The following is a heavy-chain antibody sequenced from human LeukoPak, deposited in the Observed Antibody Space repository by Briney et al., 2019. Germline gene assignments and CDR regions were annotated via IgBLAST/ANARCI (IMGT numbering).Heavy chain of an antibody. CDR2: IYYSGST. CDR1: GYSISSGYY. CDR3: ARRAGAAAGYYYYMDV. Sequence: SETLSLTCTVSGYSISSGYYWGWIRQPPGKGLEWIGSIYYSGSTYYNPSLKSRVTISVDTSKNQFSLKLSSVTAADTAVYYCARRAGAAAGYYYYMDVWGKGTTVTISS. V-gene: IGHV4-38-2*02. D-gene: IGHD6-13*01. J-gene: IGHJ6*03.